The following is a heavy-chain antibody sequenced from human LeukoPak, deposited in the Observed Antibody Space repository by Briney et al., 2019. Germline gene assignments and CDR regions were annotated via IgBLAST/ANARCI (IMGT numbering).Heavy chain of an antibody. J-gene: IGHJ5*02. D-gene: IGHD2-15*01. V-gene: IGHV3-21*01. CDR3: ARDRVRGLVVRPNWFDP. CDR2: ISSSSSYI. Sequence: PGGSLRLSCAASGFTFSSYSMNWVRQAPGKGLEWVSSISSSSSYIYYADSVKGRFTISRDNAKNSLYLQMNSLRAEDTAVYYCARDRVRGLVVRPNWFDPWGQGTLVTVSP. CDR1: GFTFSSYS.